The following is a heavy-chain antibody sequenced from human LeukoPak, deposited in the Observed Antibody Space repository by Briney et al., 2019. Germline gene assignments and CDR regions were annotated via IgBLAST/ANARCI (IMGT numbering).Heavy chain of an antibody. Sequence: ASVKVSCKASGYTFTSYGISWVRQAPGQGLEWMGWISAYNGNTNYAQKLQGRVTMTTDTSTSTAYMELRSLRSDDTAAYYCASMTAGPHYYYYGMDVWGQGTTVTVSS. CDR1: GYTFTSYG. J-gene: IGHJ6*02. CDR2: ISAYNGNT. D-gene: IGHD6-13*01. V-gene: IGHV1-18*01. CDR3: ASMTAGPHYYYYGMDV.